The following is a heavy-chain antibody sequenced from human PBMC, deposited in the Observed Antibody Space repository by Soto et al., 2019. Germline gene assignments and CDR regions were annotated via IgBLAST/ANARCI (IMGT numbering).Heavy chain of an antibody. CDR2: IYYSGST. CDR1: GGSISSGGYS. J-gene: IGHJ4*02. CDR3: ARDGGIAARPQPFDY. V-gene: IGHV4-31*11. D-gene: IGHD6-6*01. Sequence: SETLSLTCAVSGGSISSGGYSWSWIRQPPGKGLEWIGYIYYSGSTYYNPSLKSRVTISVDTSKNQFSLKLSSVTAADTAVYYCARDGGIAARPQPFDYWGQGTLVTVSS.